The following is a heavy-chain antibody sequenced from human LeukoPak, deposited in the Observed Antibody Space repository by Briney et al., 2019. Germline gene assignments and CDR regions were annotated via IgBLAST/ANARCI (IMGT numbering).Heavy chain of an antibody. CDR2: IYYSGST. J-gene: IGHJ4*02. D-gene: IGHD6-6*01. CDR3: ARESRSIAARCFDY. CDR1: GGSISSSSYY. V-gene: IGHV4-39*02. Sequence: SETLSLTCTVSGGSISSSSYYWGWIRQPPGKGLEWIGSIYYSGSTYYNPSLKSRVTISVDTSKNQFSLKLSSVTAADTAVYYCARESRSIAARCFDYWGQGTLVTVSS.